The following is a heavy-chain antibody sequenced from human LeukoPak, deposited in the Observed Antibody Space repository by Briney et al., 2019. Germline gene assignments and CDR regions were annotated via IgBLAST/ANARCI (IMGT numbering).Heavy chain of an antibody. CDR1: GGTFSSYA. J-gene: IGHJ4*02. V-gene: IGHV1-69*04. Sequence: GASVEVSCKASGGTFSSYAISWVRQAPGQGLEWMGRIIPIFGIANYAQKFQGRVTITADKSTSTAYMELSSLRSEDTAVYYCARSYYYGSGSYPLDYWGRGTLVTVSS. D-gene: IGHD3-10*01. CDR2: IIPIFGIA. CDR3: ARSYYYGSGSYPLDY.